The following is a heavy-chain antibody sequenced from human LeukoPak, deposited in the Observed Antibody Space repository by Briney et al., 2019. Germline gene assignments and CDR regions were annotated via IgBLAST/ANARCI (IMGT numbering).Heavy chain of an antibody. V-gene: IGHV3-23*01. Sequence: GGSLRLSCAASGFTFSDYYMSWVRQAPGKGLEWVSAISGSGGSTYYADSVKGRFTISRDNSKNTLYLQMNSLRAEDTAVYYCAKERYYGYYGNWFDPWGQGALVTVSS. J-gene: IGHJ5*02. CDR1: GFTFSDYY. CDR2: ISGSGGST. CDR3: AKERYYGYYGNWFDP. D-gene: IGHD4-17*01.